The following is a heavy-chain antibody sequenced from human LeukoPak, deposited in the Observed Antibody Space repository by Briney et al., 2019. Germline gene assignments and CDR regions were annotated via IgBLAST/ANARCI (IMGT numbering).Heavy chain of an antibody. CDR2: IYYSGST. CDR3: AGSDFWSGPTDY. Sequence: SETLSLTCTVSGGSVSSYYWSWIRQPPGKGLEWIGYIYYSGSTNYNPSLKSRVTISVDTSKNQFSLKLSSVTAADTAVYYCAGSDFWSGPTDYWGQGTLVTVSS. V-gene: IGHV4-59*02. CDR1: GGSVSSYY. J-gene: IGHJ4*02. D-gene: IGHD3-3*01.